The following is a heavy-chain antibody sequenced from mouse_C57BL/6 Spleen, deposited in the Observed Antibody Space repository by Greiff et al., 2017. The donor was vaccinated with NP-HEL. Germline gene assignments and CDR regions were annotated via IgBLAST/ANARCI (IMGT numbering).Heavy chain of an antibody. D-gene: IGHD2-5*01. CDR2: IDPNSGGT. CDR3: ARGTYYSNWYFDV. CDR1: GYTFISYW. Sequence: QVQLKQPGAELVKPGASVKLSCKASGYTFISYWMHWVKQRPGRGLEWIGRIDPNSGGTKYNEKFKSKATLTVDKPSSTAYMQLSSLTSEDSAVYYCARGTYYSNWYFDVWGTGTTVTVSS. J-gene: IGHJ1*03. V-gene: IGHV1-72*01.